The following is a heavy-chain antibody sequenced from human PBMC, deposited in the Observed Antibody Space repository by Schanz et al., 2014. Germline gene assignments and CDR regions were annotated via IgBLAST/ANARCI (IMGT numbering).Heavy chain of an antibody. J-gene: IGHJ4*02. D-gene: IGHD6-19*01. CDR3: VKTDAGWRFDY. Sequence: EQVLESGGGFVQPGGSLRLSCAPSGFTFTTFAMTWVRQAPGKGLEWVSGISDRGDGTNYGDSVRGRFTISRDNSRNTVYLQMNNVGVDDTATYYCVKTDAGWRFDYWGQGTLVIVSS. CDR2: ISDRGDGT. CDR1: GFTFTTFA. V-gene: IGHV3-23*01.